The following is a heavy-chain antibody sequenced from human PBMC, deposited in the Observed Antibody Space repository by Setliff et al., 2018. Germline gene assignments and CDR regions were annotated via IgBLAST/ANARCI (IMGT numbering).Heavy chain of an antibody. CDR2: IDWNGGRI. J-gene: IGHJ3*02. Sequence: PGGSLRLSCAASGFTFNDYGLTWLRRVPGKGLEWVSGIDWNGGRIGYADSVKGRFTISRDNSKNTVYVQMDSLRADDTAVYYCAKVHPTPYSIYALDIWGQGTMVTVSS. D-gene: IGHD1-26*01. CDR1: GFTFNDYG. CDR3: AKVHPTPYSIYALDI. V-gene: IGHV3-20*04.